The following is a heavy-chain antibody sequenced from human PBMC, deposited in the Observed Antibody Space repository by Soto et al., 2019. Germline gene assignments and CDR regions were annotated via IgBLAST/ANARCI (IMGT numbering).Heavy chain of an antibody. Sequence: LRLSCAASGFTFSSYAMHWVRQAPGKGLEWVAVISYDGSNKYYADSVKGRFTISRDNSKNTLYLQMNSLRAEDTAVYYCARAKYRYGPKWFDPWGQGPLVTVSS. V-gene: IGHV3-30-3*01. J-gene: IGHJ5*02. CDR3: ARAKYRYGPKWFDP. CDR2: ISYDGSNK. D-gene: IGHD5-18*01. CDR1: GFTFSSYA.